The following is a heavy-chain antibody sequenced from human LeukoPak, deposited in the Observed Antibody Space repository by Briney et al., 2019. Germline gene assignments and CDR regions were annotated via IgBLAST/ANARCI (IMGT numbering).Heavy chain of an antibody. J-gene: IGHJ5*02. D-gene: IGHD6-6*01. V-gene: IGHV4-34*01. CDR2: INHSGST. CDR3: ARGGGSYSSSSGDWFDP. CDR1: GGSFRAYY. Sequence: SETLSLTCAVYGGSFRAYYWSWIRQPPGKGLEWIGEINHSGSTNYNPSLKSRLTISLDTSGNQFSLKLSSVTATDTAVYYCARGGGSYSSSSGDWFDPWGQGTLVTVSS.